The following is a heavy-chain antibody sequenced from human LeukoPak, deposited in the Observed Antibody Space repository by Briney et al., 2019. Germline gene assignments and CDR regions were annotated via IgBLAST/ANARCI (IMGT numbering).Heavy chain of an antibody. V-gene: IGHV3-11*03. CDR1: GFTFSDYY. CDR2: ISSSSNYI. CDR3: ARWESSSWYFDL. Sequence: GGSLRLSCAASGFTFSDYYMSWIRQAPGKGLEWVSYISSSSNYINCADSVKGRFTISRDNAKNSLYLQMNSLRAEDTAVYYCARWESSSWYFDLWGRGTLVTVSS. J-gene: IGHJ2*01. D-gene: IGHD6-13*01.